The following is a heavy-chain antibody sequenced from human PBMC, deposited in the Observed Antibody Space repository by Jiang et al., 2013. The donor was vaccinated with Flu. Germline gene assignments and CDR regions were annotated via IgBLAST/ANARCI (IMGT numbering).Heavy chain of an antibody. Sequence: LLKPSETLSLTCTVSGGSISSYYWSWIRQPAGKGLEWIGRIYTSGSTNYNPSLKSRVTMSVDTSKNQFSLKLSSVTAADTAVYYCARDALVGSGWYWANDYWGQGTLVTVSS. CDR2: IYTSGST. CDR3: ARDALVGSGWYWANDY. V-gene: IGHV4-4*07. CDR1: GGSISSYY. D-gene: IGHD6-19*01. J-gene: IGHJ4*02.